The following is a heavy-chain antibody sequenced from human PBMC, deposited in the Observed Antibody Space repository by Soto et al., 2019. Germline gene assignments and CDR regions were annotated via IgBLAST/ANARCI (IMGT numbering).Heavy chain of an antibody. CDR1: GYTFTSYA. CDR3: AGSIVVVTALDY. J-gene: IGHJ4*02. D-gene: IGHD2-21*02. Sequence: QVQLVQSGAEEKKPGASVKVSCKASGYTFTSYAMHWVRQAPGQRLEWMGWINAGNGNTKYSQKFQGRVTITRDTSASTAYMELSSLRSEDTAVYSCAGSIVVVTALDYWGPGTLVTVSS. V-gene: IGHV1-3*05. CDR2: INAGNGNT.